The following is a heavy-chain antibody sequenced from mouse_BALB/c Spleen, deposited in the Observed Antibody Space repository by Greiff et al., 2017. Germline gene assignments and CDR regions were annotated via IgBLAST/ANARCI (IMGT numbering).Heavy chain of an antibody. CDR3: ARVYDGYYDYAMDY. CDR2: IDPENGNT. V-gene: IGHV14-1*02. D-gene: IGHD2-3*01. J-gene: IGHJ4*01. Sequence: EVNVVESGAELVRPGALVKLSCKASGFNIKDYYMHWVKQRPEQGLEWIGWIDPENGNTIYDPKFQGKASITADTSSNTAYLQLSSLTSEDTAVYYCARVYDGYYDYAMDYWGQGTSVTVSS. CDR1: GFNIKDYY.